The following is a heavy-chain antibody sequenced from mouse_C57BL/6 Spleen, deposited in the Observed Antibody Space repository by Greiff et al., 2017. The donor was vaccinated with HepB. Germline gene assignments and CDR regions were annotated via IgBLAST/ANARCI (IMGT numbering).Heavy chain of an antibody. D-gene: IGHD1-1*02. V-gene: IGHV1-64*01. CDR3: ARGVAYYFDY. Sequence: VQLQQSGAELVKPGASVKLSCKASGYTFTSYWMHWVKQRPGQGLEWIGMIHPNSGSTNYNEKFTSKATLTVDKSSSTAYMQLSSLTSEDSAVYDCARGVAYYFDYWGQGTTLTVSS. CDR1: GYTFTSYW. CDR2: IHPNSGST. J-gene: IGHJ2*01.